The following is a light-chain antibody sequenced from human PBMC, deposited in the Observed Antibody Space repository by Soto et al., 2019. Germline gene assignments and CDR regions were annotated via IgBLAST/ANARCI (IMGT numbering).Light chain of an antibody. J-gene: IGLJ1*01. CDR2: EVS. Sequence: QSALTQPASVSGSPGQSITISCSGTSSDIGGYNYVSWYQQHPGKAPKLLIYEVSHRPSRVSNRFSASKSGNTAFLTISALQTEDEADYYCSSCTTSTTLNVFGTGTKGTVL. CDR3: SSCTTSTTLNV. CDR1: SSDIGGYNY. V-gene: IGLV2-14*01.